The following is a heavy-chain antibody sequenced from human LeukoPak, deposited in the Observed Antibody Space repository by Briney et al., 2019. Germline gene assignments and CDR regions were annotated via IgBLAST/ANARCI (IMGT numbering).Heavy chain of an antibody. V-gene: IGHV3-23*01. J-gene: IGHJ6*03. Sequence: GGSLRLSCAASGFTFSSYAMSWVRQAPGKGLEWVSAISGSGGSTYYADSVKGRFTIPRDNSKNTLYLQMNSLRAEDTAVYYCAKGGSSSDYYYYYMDVWGKGTTVTVSS. D-gene: IGHD6-6*01. CDR2: ISGSGGST. CDR3: AKGGSSSDYYYYYMDV. CDR1: GFTFSSYA.